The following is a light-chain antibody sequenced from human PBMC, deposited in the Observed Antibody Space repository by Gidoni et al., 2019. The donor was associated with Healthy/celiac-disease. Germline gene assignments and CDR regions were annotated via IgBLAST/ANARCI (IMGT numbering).Light chain of an antibody. Sequence: DIQMSQSPSSLSASVGDRVTITCRASQSISSYVNSYQQKPGKAPKLLLYAASSLQSGVPSRFSGSGSGTDFTLTISSLKPEDFATYYCQQSYSTPYTFGQGTKLEIK. CDR2: AAS. CDR1: QSISSY. V-gene: IGKV1-39*01. CDR3: QQSYSTPYT. J-gene: IGKJ2*01.